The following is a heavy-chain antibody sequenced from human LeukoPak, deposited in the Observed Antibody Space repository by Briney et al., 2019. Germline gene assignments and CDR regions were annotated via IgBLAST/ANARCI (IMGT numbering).Heavy chain of an antibody. CDR2: ISGSSSSSDGGAM. V-gene: IGHV3-48*02. CDR1: GFTFSTYS. J-gene: IGHJ4*02. Sequence: GGSLRLSCTASGFTFSTYSMNWVRQAPGRGLEWVSYISGSSSSSDGGAMQYADSVKGRFTISRDNDKNSLYLQMNSLRDEDTAASYCARATGSDSWYIDYWGQGTLVSVSS. D-gene: IGHD6-13*01. CDR3: ARATGSDSWYIDY.